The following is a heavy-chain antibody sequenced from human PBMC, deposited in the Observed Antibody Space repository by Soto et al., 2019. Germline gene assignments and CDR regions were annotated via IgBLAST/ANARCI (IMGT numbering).Heavy chain of an antibody. CDR3: ARDDGASLEYSGYDLNS. D-gene: IGHD5-12*01. J-gene: IGHJ4*02. CDR1: GFTFEEQA. CDR2: ISWNSGKQ. Sequence: EVQLVESGGGLVQPGRSLRLTCAASGFTFEEQAMHWVRQAPGNGLEWVSGISWNSGKQAYADSVKGRFTISRDNATNSLSLQLSSLRGEETALDYCARDDGASLEYSGYDLNSWGQGTLVTVSS. V-gene: IGHV3-9*01.